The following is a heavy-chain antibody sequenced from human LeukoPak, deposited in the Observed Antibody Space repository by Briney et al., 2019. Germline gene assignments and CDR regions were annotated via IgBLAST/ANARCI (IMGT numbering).Heavy chain of an antibody. CDR2: MNPNSGNT. V-gene: IGHV1-8*01. CDR3: ARVEVGYGDLYYFDY. D-gene: IGHD4-17*01. J-gene: IGHJ4*02. Sequence: ASVKVSCKASGYTFTSYDINWVRQATGQGLEWMGWMNPNSGNTSYAQKFQGRVTMTRNTSISTAYMELSSLRSEDTAVYYCARVEVGYGDLYYFDYWGQGTLVTVSS. CDR1: GYTFTSYD.